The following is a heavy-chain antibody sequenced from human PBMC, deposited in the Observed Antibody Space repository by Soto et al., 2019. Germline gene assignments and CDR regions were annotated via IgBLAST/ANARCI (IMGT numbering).Heavy chain of an antibody. CDR3: ARLQGDGTVAFDI. V-gene: IGHV4-59*08. J-gene: IGHJ3*02. D-gene: IGHD3-10*01. CDR2: IYYRGST. Sequence: QVQLQESGPGLVKPSETLSLTCTVSGGSISSYYWSWIRQPPGKGLEWIGYIYYRGSTNYNPSLKSLATISVDTSKNQFSLKLSSVTAADTAVYYCARLQGDGTVAFDIWGQGTMVTVSS. CDR1: GGSISSYY.